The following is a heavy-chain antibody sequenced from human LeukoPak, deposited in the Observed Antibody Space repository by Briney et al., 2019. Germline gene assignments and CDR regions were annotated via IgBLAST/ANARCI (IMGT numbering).Heavy chain of an antibody. CDR1: GGSVSSGSYY. CDR2: IYYSGST. D-gene: IGHD2-2*01. V-gene: IGHV4-61*01. Sequence: SETLSLTCTVSGGSVSSGSYYWSWIRQPPGKGLEWIGYIYYSGSTNYNPSLKSRVTISVDTSKNQFSLKLSSVTAAGTAVYYCARDRVRYCSSTSCSNWFDPWGQGTLVTVSS. CDR3: ARDRVRYCSSTSCSNWFDP. J-gene: IGHJ5*02.